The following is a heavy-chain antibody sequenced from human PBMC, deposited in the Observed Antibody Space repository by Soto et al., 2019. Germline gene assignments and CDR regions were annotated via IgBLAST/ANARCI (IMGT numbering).Heavy chain of an antibody. CDR2: IFSNDEK. Sequence: QVTLKESGPVLVKPTETLTLTCTVSGFSLSNARMGVSWIRQPPGKALKWLAHIFSNDEKSYSTYLKSRLTTSKDTSKSQVVLTMTNMDPVDTATYYCARIQRGWYYFDYWGQGTLVTVSS. CDR3: ARIQRGWYYFDY. J-gene: IGHJ4*02. D-gene: IGHD6-19*01. V-gene: IGHV2-26*01. CDR1: GFSLSNARMG.